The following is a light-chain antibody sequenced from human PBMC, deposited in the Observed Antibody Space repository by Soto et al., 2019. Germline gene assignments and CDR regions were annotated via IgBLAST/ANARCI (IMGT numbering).Light chain of an antibody. CDR1: HSVSSSY. Sequence: EIVLSQSPGTLSLSPGERATLACSASHSVSSSYLAWYQLKPGQAPRLLIYGASSRATGIPDRFSGSGSGTDFTLTISRLEPEDFAVYYCQQYHSSPVTFGQGTKVDIK. V-gene: IGKV3-20*01. CDR3: QQYHSSPVT. J-gene: IGKJ1*01. CDR2: GAS.